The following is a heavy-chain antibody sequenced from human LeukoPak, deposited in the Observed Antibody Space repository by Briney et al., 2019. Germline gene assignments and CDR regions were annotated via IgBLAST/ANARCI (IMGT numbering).Heavy chain of an antibody. D-gene: IGHD2-15*01. V-gene: IGHV1-18*01. CDR3: ARTEVYCSGGSCSYYYYGMDV. CDR1: GYTFTSYG. J-gene: IGHJ6*02. CDR2: ISAYNGNT. Sequence: ASVKVSCKASGYTFTSYGISWVRQAPGQGLEWMGWISAYNGNTNYAQKLQGRVTMTTDTSTSTAYMELRSLRSDDPAVYYCARTEVYCSGGSCSYYYYGMDVWGQGTTVTVSS.